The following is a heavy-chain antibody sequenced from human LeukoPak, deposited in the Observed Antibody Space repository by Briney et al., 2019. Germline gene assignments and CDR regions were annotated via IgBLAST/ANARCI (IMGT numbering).Heavy chain of an antibody. J-gene: IGHJ6*02. D-gene: IGHD3-10*01. CDR3: ARVRHTMVRGVAYYYGMDV. CDR1: GYSISTGYY. V-gene: IGHV4-38-2*02. Sequence: SETLSLTCIVSGYSISTGYYWGWIRQPPGKGLEWIGNIHHSGSTYYNPSLKSRVTISVDTSKNQFSLKLSSVTAADTAVYYCARVRHTMVRGVAYYYGMDVWGQGTTVTVSS. CDR2: IHHSGST.